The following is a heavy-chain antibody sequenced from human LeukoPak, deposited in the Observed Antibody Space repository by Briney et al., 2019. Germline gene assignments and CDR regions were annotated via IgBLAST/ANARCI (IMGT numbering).Heavy chain of an antibody. J-gene: IGHJ3*02. V-gene: IGHV4-30-4*07. CDR1: GASITSGGFS. CDR3: ARGTYTLTTDAFDI. Sequence: SETLSLTCAVSGASITSGGFSWSWIRQPPGRGLEWIGYSFYTGSTYYNPSLKSRVTISVDTSKNQFSLILSSLTAADTAVYYCARGTYTLTTDAFDIWGQGTMVTVSS. CDR2: SFYTGST. D-gene: IGHD2-2*02.